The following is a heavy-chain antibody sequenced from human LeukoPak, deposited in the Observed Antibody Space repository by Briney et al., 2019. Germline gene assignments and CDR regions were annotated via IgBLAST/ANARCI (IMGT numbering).Heavy chain of an antibody. CDR1: GYTFTGYY. Sequence: ASVKVSCKASGYTFTGYYMHWVRQAPGQGLEWMGWMNPNSGNTGYAQKFQGRVTITRNTSISTAYMELSSLRSEDTAVYYCARKVKYCSGGSCAWDYWGQGTLVTVSS. CDR2: MNPNSGNT. CDR3: ARKVKYCSGGSCAWDY. J-gene: IGHJ4*02. V-gene: IGHV1-8*03. D-gene: IGHD2-15*01.